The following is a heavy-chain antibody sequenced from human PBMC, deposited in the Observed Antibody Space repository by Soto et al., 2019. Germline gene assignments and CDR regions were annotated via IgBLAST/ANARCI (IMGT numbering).Heavy chain of an antibody. D-gene: IGHD3-16*01. V-gene: IGHV1-8*01. CDR3: ARMATFGSLNWFDP. CDR1: GYIFTNND. CDR2: MNPGSGDT. J-gene: IGHJ5*02. Sequence: ASVKVSCKASGYIFTNNDVSWVRQATGQGLEWMGWMNPGSGDTGYAQKFQGRVTMTRDISIATAYMELSSLRSDDTAIYYCARMATFGSLNWFDPWGQGTLVTVSS.